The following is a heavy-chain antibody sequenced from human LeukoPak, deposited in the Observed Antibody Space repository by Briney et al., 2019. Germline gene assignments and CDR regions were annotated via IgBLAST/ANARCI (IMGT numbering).Heavy chain of an antibody. D-gene: IGHD6-19*01. CDR3: AKEGAAVAGFNWFDP. Sequence: GGSLRLSCAASGFTFSNYGMSWVRQAPGKGLEWVSTISGSGGRTYYADSVKGRFTISRDNSKNTLDLQMNSLRAEDTVVYYCAKEGAAVAGFNWFDPWGQGTLVTVSS. J-gene: IGHJ5*02. CDR2: ISGSGGRT. V-gene: IGHV3-23*01. CDR1: GFTFSNYG.